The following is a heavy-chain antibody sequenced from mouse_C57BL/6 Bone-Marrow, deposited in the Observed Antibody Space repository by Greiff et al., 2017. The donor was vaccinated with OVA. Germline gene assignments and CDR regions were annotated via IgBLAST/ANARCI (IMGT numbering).Heavy chain of an antibody. CDR3: TTSITTVEGYFDV. Sequence: VQLQQSGAELVRPGASVKLSCTASGFNIKDDYMHWVKQRPEQGLEWIGWIDPENGDTEYASKFQGKATITAETSSNTAYLQLSSLTSEDTAVYYCTTSITTVEGYFDVWGTGTTVTVSS. J-gene: IGHJ1*03. CDR1: GFNIKDDY. CDR2: IDPENGDT. D-gene: IGHD1-1*01. V-gene: IGHV14-4*01.